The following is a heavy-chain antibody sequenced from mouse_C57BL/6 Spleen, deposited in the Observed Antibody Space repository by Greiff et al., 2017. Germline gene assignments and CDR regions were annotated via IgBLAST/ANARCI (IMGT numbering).Heavy chain of an antibody. CDR1: GYTFTSYW. CDR3: AKSTSGYPYFAMDY. D-gene: IGHD3-2*02. J-gene: IGHJ4*01. V-gene: IGHV1-64*01. Sequence: VQLQQPGAELVKPGASVKLSCKASGYTFTSYWMHWVKQRPGQGLEWIGMIHPNSGSTNYNEKFKSKATLTVDKSSSTAYMQLSSLTSQDSAVYDCAKSTSGYPYFAMDYWGQATSVTFSS. CDR2: IHPNSGST.